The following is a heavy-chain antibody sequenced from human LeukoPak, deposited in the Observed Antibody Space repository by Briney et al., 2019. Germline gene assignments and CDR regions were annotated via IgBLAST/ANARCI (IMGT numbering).Heavy chain of an antibody. CDR1: GYTFTSYY. J-gene: IGHJ4*02. CDR3: ARENLDGAFDY. D-gene: IGHD1-1*01. CDR2: INPSGGST. V-gene: IGHV1-46*01. Sequence: ASVKVSCKASGYTFTSYYMHWVRQAPGQGLEWMGIINPSGGSTSYAQKFQGRVTMTRDTSTSTVYMELSSLSSEDTAVYYCARENLDGAFDYWGQGTLVTVSS.